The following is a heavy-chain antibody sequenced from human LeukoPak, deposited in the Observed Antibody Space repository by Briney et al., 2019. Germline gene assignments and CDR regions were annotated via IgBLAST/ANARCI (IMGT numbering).Heavy chain of an antibody. V-gene: IGHV3-30-3*01. CDR2: MSSDGNNK. J-gene: IGHJ4*02. CDR1: GFTFSTYA. D-gene: IGHD6-19*01. CDR3: ARAHTSGWFYFDY. Sequence: PGRSLRLSCAASGFTFSTYAMHWVRQAPGKGLEWVAVMSSDGNNKFYADSVKGPFTISRDNSKNTLYLQMNSLRAEDTAVYYCARAHTSGWFYFDYWGQGTLVTVSS.